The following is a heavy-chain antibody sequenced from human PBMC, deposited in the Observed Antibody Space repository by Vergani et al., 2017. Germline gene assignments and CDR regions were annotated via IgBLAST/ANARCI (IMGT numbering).Heavy chain of an antibody. V-gene: IGHV4-34*01. Sequence: QVQLQQWGGGLLKPSETLSLTCVVNGGSFTSYHWTWIRQSPGEGLEWVGDIDHTGRPDYNPYLKSRLTMSVDKSRNQFSLTLNSVTATDTEIYFCARVNTETNGHLYYYYYMDVWGQGTAVTVS. CDR1: GGSFTSYH. CDR3: ARVNTETNGHLYYYYYMDV. CDR2: IDHTGRP. D-gene: IGHD4-11*01. J-gene: IGHJ6*03.